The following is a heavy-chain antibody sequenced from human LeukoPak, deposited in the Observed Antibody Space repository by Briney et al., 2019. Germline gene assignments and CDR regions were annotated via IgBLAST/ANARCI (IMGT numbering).Heavy chain of an antibody. J-gene: IGHJ4*02. Sequence: GGSLRLSCAASGFTFNNAWISWVRQAPGKGLEWVANIKQDGSEKYYVDSVKGRFTISRDNAKNSLYLQMNSLRAEDTALYYCARSASEFDYWGQGTLVTVSS. CDR1: GFTFNNAW. V-gene: IGHV3-7*05. CDR3: ARSASEFDY. CDR2: IKQDGSEK.